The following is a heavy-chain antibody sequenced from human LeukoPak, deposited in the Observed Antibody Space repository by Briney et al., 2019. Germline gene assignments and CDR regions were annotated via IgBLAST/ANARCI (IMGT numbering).Heavy chain of an antibody. CDR3: ARGEYYGDFIY. V-gene: IGHV4-34*01. J-gene: IGHJ4*02. CDR2: INHSGST. CDR1: GGSFSGYY. D-gene: IGHD4-17*01. Sequence: SETLSLTCAVYGGSFSGYYWSWIRQPPGKGLEWIGEINHSGSTNYNPSLKSRVTISVDTSKNQFSLKLSSVTAADTAVYYCARGEYYGDFIYWGQGTLVTVSS.